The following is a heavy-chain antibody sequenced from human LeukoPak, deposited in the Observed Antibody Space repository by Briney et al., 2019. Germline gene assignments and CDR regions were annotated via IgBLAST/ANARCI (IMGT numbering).Heavy chain of an antibody. J-gene: IGHJ4*02. D-gene: IGHD2-8*01. Sequence: PVGSLRPSCAASGLTVSSNYTGWVRSAPPQGLEWDSTISSGGGFSYYSDSVRGRFTISRDSSKNTLCLQMNSLRAEDTAVYYCAKDLRIRAGVPDYWGQGTLVTVSS. V-gene: IGHV3-23*01. CDR2: ISSGGGFS. CDR1: GLTVSSNY. CDR3: AKDLRIRAGVPDY.